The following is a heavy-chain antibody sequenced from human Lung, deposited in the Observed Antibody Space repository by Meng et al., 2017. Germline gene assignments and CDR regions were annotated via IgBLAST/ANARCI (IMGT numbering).Heavy chain of an antibody. V-gene: IGHV1-2*06. CDR3: ARGGAYCSGATCWGTDY. CDR1: GYSFTGYY. CDR2: INPSSGGT. Sequence: QVQLVQAGAEVKKPGASVKVSCEASGYSFTGYYMYWVRQAPGQGLELMGRINPSSGGTDYAQKFQGRVTMTRDTSISTGYMELSRLRSDDTAVDYCARGGAYCSGATCWGTDYWGQGTLVTVSS. D-gene: IGHD2-15*01. J-gene: IGHJ4*02.